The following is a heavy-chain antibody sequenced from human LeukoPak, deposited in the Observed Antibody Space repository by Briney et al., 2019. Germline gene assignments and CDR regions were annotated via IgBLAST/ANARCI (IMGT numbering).Heavy chain of an antibody. V-gene: IGHV3-15*05. CDR2: IKSKTDGGTT. D-gene: IGHD4-17*01. CDR1: GFTLSNVW. J-gene: IGHJ3*02. Sequence: GGSLRLSCAASGFTLSNVWMNWVRQAPGKGLEWVGRIKSKTDGGTTDYAAPVKGRFTISRDDPKNTLYLQMNSLKTEDTAVYYCTTEGAVTTKGAFDIWGQGTMVTVSS. CDR3: TTEGAVTTKGAFDI.